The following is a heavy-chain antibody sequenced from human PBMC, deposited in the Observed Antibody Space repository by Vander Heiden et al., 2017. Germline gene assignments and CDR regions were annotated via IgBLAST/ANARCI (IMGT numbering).Heavy chain of an antibody. J-gene: IGHJ4*02. V-gene: IGHV3-53*02. CDR2: IYPGGSA. Sequence: EVRPVETGGGLIQPGRSLRLSCAASGFTVSSYYMSWVRQAPGKGLEWVSVIYPGGSAYYADSVKGRFTISSHNSKNTVYLEKNSLRVEDTCCYYCARGYGDYWGEGPLVTVSS. CDR3: ARGYGDY. CDR1: GFTVSSYY. D-gene: IGHD4-17*01.